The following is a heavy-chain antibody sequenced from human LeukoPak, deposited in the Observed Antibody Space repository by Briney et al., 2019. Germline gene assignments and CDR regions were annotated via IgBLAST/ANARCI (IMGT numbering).Heavy chain of an antibody. CDR3: AKTAGYSSSWHGDDAFDI. J-gene: IGHJ3*02. CDR1: GFAFSSYA. Sequence: GGSLRLSCAASGFAFSSYAMSWVRQAPGKGGEWVSVISGSGGSTYYADSVKGRFTISRDNSKNTLYLQMNSLRAEDTAVYYCAKTAGYSSSWHGDDAFDIWGQGTMVTASS. V-gene: IGHV3-23*01. CDR2: ISGSGGST. D-gene: IGHD6-13*01.